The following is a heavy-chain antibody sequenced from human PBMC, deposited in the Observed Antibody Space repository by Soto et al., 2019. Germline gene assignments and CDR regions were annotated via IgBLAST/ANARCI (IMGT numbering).Heavy chain of an antibody. CDR2: IYYSGDT. V-gene: IGHV4-59*01. D-gene: IGHD4-17*01. Sequence: SETLSITCTVPGVSISTYYWSWLRQPPGKGLEWIGYIYYSGDTNYNPSLTSRVTISVDTSKNQFSLKLSSVTAADTAVYFFSFHCSVTPRDLHDFPTQRSSDP. CDR1: GVSISTYY. J-gene: IGHJ5*02. CDR3: SFHCSVTPRDLHDFPTQRSSDP.